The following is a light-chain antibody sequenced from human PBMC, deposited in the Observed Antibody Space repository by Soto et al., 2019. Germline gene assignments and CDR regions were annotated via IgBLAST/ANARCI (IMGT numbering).Light chain of an antibody. CDR3: MQALQTPWT. CDR2: KAS. CDR1: QSLVHSDGNTY. V-gene: IGKV2-30*02. Sequence: IVLTQSPLSLPVTLGQPASISCRSSQSLVHSDGNTYLNWFQQRPGQSPRRLIYKASNRDSGVPDRFSGSGSGTDFTLSISRVEADDVGVYYCMQALQTPWTFGQGTTVEIK. J-gene: IGKJ1*01.